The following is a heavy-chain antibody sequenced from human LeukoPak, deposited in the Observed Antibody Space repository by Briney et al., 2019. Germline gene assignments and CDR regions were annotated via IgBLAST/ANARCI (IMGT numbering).Heavy chain of an antibody. J-gene: IGHJ6*02. Sequence: ASAKVSCKASGYTFTGYYMHWVRQAPGQGLEWMGWINPNSGGTNYAQKFQGRVTMTRDTSISTAYMELSRLRSDDTAVYYCAREGGVLWFGERGYGMDVWGQGTTVTVSS. CDR2: INPNSGGT. CDR3: AREGGVLWFGERGYGMDV. D-gene: IGHD3-10*01. V-gene: IGHV1-2*02. CDR1: GYTFTGYY.